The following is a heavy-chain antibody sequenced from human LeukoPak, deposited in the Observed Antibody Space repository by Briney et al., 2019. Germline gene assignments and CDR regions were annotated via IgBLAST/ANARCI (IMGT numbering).Heavy chain of an antibody. CDR1: GFTFSGSA. Sequence: PGGSLRLSCAASGFTFSGSAMHWVRQASGKGLEWVGRIRSKANSYATAYAASVKGRFTISRDDSKNTAYLQMNSLRAEDTAVYYCAKGQTFQYYYDSSGYYYYFDYWGQGTLVTVSS. CDR2: IRSKANSYAT. D-gene: IGHD3-22*01. CDR3: AKGQTFQYYYDSSGYYYYFDY. V-gene: IGHV3-73*01. J-gene: IGHJ4*02.